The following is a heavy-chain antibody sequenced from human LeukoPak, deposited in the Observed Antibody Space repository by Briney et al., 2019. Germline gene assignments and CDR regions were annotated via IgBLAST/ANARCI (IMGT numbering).Heavy chain of an antibody. Sequence: KASETLSLTCTVSGGSISSYYWSWIRQPPGKGLEWIGYIYYSGSTNYNPSLKSRVTISVDTSKNQFSLKLSSVTAADTAVYYCARVGSYYYYYMDVWGKGTTVTVSS. V-gene: IGHV4-59*01. J-gene: IGHJ6*03. CDR3: ARVGSYYYYYMDV. CDR1: GGSISSYY. CDR2: IYYSGST. D-gene: IGHD3-10*01.